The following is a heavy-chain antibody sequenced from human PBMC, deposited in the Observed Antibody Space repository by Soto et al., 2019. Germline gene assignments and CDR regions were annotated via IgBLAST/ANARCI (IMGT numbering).Heavy chain of an antibody. CDR1: GFSFRNNG. D-gene: IGHD3-16*01. J-gene: IGHJ4*02. Sequence: PGGSLRLSCVVSGFSFRNNGMHWVRQAPGKGLEWVAIISYDGSNKYYADSVKGRFTISRDNSKNTLYLQINSLRVEDTAVYYCAKDRVESGLGEIDYWGQGT. CDR3: AKDRVESGLGEIDY. CDR2: ISYDGSNK. V-gene: IGHV3-30*18.